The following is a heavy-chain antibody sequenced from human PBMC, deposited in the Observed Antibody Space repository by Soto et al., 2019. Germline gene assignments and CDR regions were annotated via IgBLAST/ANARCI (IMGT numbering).Heavy chain of an antibody. CDR2: IVVGSGNT. CDR3: AKWIIGSKHYYYYYMDV. CDR1: GFTFTNSA. J-gene: IGHJ6*03. Sequence: EASVKVSCKASGFTFTNSAIQWVRQARGQRLEWIGWIVVGSGNTNYAQKFQERLTITRDNSKNTLYLQMNSLRAEDTAVYYCAKWIIGSKHYYYYYMDVWGKGTTVTVSS. D-gene: IGHD3-16*02. V-gene: IGHV1-58*02.